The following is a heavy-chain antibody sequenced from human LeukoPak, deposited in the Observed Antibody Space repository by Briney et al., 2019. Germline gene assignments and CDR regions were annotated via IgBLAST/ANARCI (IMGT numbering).Heavy chain of an antibody. CDR2: ISGSGGST. CDR3: AKSLTVTTLGRLDDY. D-gene: IGHD4-11*01. J-gene: IGHJ4*02. CDR1: GFTFSSYA. Sequence: PGGSLRLSCAASGFTFSSYAMSWVRQAPGKGLEWVSAISGSGGSTYYADSVKGRFTISRDNSKNTLYLQMNSLRAEDTAVYYCAKSLTVTTLGRLDDYWGQGTLVTVSS. V-gene: IGHV3-23*01.